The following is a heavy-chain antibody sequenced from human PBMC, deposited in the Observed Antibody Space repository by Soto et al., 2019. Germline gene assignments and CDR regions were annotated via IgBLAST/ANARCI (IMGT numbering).Heavy chain of an antibody. D-gene: IGHD2-2*01. Sequence: VESLKISCMGSGYDFNTDWFGWVRQLPCKGLEWVGIMYPGDSDTRYNPSLQGHVTLSADVTVSTAFLQWRSLKTSDTGMYFCARLPRDCNKTSCYYADHWGHGTQVTVSS. J-gene: IGHJ4*01. CDR1: GYDFNTDW. CDR2: MYPGDSDT. V-gene: IGHV5-51*01. CDR3: ARLPRDCNKTSCYYADH.